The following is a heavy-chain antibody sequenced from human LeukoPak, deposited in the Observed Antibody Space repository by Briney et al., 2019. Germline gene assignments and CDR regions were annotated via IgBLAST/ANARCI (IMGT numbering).Heavy chain of an antibody. CDR2: INADNGNT. D-gene: IGHD2-2*02. Sequence: GASVKVSCKASGYTFTSYAMHWVRQAPGQRLEGMGWINADNGNTKYSQKFQGRVTITRDTSASTAYMELSSLRSEDTAVYYCARDLSGYCSSTSCYNTFDYWGQGTLVTVSS. J-gene: IGHJ4*02. V-gene: IGHV1-3*01. CDR3: ARDLSGYCSSTSCYNTFDY. CDR1: GYTFTSYA.